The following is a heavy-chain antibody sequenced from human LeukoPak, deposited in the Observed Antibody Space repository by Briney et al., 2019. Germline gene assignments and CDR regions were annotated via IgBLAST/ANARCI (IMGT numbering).Heavy chain of an antibody. Sequence: GGSLRLSCTASGFTFGDYAMSWFRQAPGKGLEWVGFIRSRAYGGTTEYAASVKGRFTISRDDSKSIAYLQMNSLKTEDTAVYYCTRGSVPYDFWSGSMDVWAKGPRSPSP. CDR1: GFTFGDYA. D-gene: IGHD3-3*01. CDR3: TRGSVPYDFWSGSMDV. CDR2: IRSRAYGGTT. J-gene: IGHJ6*03. V-gene: IGHV3-49*03.